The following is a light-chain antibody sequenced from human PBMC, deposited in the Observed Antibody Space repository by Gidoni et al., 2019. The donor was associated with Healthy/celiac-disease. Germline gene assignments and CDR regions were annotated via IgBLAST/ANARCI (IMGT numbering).Light chain of an antibody. CDR2: GAS. CDR3: QQYNNWLAT. V-gene: IGKV3-15*01. J-gene: IGKJ2*01. CDR1: QSVSSN. Sequence: EIVMTQSPATLSVSPGERATLSCRASQSVSSNLAWYQQKPGQAPRLLIYGASTRATGIPARFSGSGSGTEFTLTISSLQSEDFAVYYCQQYNNWLATFGQXTKLEIK.